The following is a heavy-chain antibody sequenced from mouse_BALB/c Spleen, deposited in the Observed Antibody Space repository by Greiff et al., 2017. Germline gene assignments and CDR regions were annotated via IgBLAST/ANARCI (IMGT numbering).Heavy chain of an antibody. J-gene: IGHJ4*01. D-gene: IGHD1-1*01. V-gene: IGHV5-9-4*01. CDR2: ISSGGSYT. CDR1: GFTFSSYA. CDR3: AIITNYAMDY. Sequence: DVKLVESGGGLVKPGGSLKLSCAASGFTFSSYAMSWVRQSPEKRLEWVAEISSGGSYTYYPDTVTGRFTISRDNAKNTLYLEMSSLRSEDTAMYYCAIITNYAMDYWGQGTSVTVSS.